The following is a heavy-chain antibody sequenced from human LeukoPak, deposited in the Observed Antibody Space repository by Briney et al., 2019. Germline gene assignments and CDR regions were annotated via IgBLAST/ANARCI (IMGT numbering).Heavy chain of an antibody. CDR3: ARDSLVRGVIIRDY. D-gene: IGHD3-10*01. CDR1: GGSISSGDYF. J-gene: IGHJ4*02. Sequence: PSQTLSLTCTVSGGSISSGDYFWSWIRQPPGKGLEWIGYIYYSGSTNYDPSLKSRVTISVDTSKNQFSLKLSSVTAADTAVYYCARDSLVRGVIIRDYWGQGTLVTVSS. V-gene: IGHV4-30-4*01. CDR2: IYYSGST.